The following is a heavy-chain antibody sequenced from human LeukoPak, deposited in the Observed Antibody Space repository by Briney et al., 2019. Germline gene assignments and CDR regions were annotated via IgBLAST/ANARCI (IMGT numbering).Heavy chain of an antibody. D-gene: IGHD5-18*01. CDR2: IRYDGSNK. J-gene: IGHJ3*02. CDR3: AREDVQLWAFDI. Sequence: PGGSLRLSCAASGFTFSSYGMHWVRQAPGKGLEWVAFIRYDGSNKYYADSVKGRFTISRDNSKNTLYLQMNSLRAEDTAVYYCAREDVQLWAFDIWGQGTMVTVSS. CDR1: GFTFSSYG. V-gene: IGHV3-30*02.